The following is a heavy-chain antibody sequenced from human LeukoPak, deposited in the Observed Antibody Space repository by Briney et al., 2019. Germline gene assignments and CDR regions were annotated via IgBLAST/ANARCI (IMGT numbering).Heavy chain of an antibody. CDR2: ISSSGSTI. J-gene: IGHJ4*02. Sequence: GGSLRLSCAASGFTFSSYEMNWVRQAPGKGLEWVSYISSSGSTIYYADSVKGRFTISRDNAKNSLYLQMNSLRAEDTAVYYCARVRTEYSYGPPFDYWGQGTLVTVSS. V-gene: IGHV3-48*03. CDR3: ARVRTEYSYGPPFDY. CDR1: GFTFSSYE. D-gene: IGHD5-18*01.